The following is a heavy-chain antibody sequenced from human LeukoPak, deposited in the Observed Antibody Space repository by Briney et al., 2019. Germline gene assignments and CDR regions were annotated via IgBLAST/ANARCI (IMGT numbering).Heavy chain of an antibody. Sequence: SETLSLTRTVSSGSITSSGYYWGWIRQPPGKGLEWIGSFYYPASTYYNPSLKSRVTISVGPSRNQFSLRLSSVTAADTAVYYCARGFWFGRLFHSFFDYWGQGTLVTASS. D-gene: IGHD3-10*01. CDR1: SGSITSSGYY. CDR3: ARGFWFGRLFHSFFDY. J-gene: IGHJ4*02. CDR2: FYYPAST. V-gene: IGHV4-39*07.